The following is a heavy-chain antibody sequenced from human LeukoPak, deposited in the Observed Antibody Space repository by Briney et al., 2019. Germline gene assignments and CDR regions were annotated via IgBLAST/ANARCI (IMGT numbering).Heavy chain of an antibody. CDR1: GFTVSSNY. V-gene: IGHV3-53*01. Sequence: GGSLRLSCAASGFTVSSNYMSWVRQTPGKGLEWVSVIYSGGSTYYADSVKGRFTISRDNSKNTLYLQMNSLRAEDTAVYYCAKDSGWGAFDIWGQGTMVTVSS. CDR3: AKDSGWGAFDI. CDR2: IYSGGST. D-gene: IGHD1-26*01. J-gene: IGHJ3*02.